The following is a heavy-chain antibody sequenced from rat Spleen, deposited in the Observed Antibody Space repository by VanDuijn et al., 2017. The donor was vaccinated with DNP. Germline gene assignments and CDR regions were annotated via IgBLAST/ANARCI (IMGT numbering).Heavy chain of an antibody. CDR2: ITSSGGST. D-gene: IGHD1-2*01. Sequence: EVQLVESGGDLVQPGRSLKLSCVASGFTFNNYWMTWIRQVPGKGLEWVASITSSGGSTYYRDSVKGRFTISRDITRSTLYLQLESLRSEDTATYFCTRRDYYSTFGFAYWGQGTLVTVSS. CDR3: TRRDYYSTFGFAY. J-gene: IGHJ3*01. V-gene: IGHV5-31*01. CDR1: GFTFNNYW.